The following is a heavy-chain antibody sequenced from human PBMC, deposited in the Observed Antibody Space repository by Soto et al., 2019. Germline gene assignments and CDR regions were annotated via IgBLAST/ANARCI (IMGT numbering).Heavy chain of an antibody. Sequence: GASVKVSCKASGGTFSSYAISWVRQAPGQGLEWVGGIIPIFGTANYAQKFQGRVTITADESTSTAYMELSSLRSEDTAVYYCARDFGIAVAGPSPFDPWGQGTLVTVSS. D-gene: IGHD6-19*01. CDR2: IIPIFGTA. V-gene: IGHV1-69*13. CDR1: GGTFSSYA. J-gene: IGHJ5*02. CDR3: ARDFGIAVAGPSPFDP.